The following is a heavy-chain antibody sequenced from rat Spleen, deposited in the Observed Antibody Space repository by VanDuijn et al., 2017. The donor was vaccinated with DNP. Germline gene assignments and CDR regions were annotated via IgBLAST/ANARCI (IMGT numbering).Heavy chain of an antibody. CDR2: INYSGST. V-gene: IGHV3-1*01. J-gene: IGHJ2*01. CDR1: VYSITSNY. CDR3: ARGGDGYDY. Sequence: EVRLQESGPGLVKPSQSLSLTCSVTVYSITSNYWGWIRKFPGNEMEWMGYINYSGSTGYNPSLKSRISITRDTSKNQFFLQLNSVTTEDTATYYCARGGDGYDYWGQGVMVTVSS. D-gene: IGHD1-12*03.